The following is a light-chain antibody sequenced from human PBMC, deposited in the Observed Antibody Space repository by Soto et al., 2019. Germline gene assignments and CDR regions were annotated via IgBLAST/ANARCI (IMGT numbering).Light chain of an antibody. CDR1: QGIVNA. J-gene: IGKJ4*01. Sequence: AAQLTQSPSSLSASVGDRVTMSCRASQGIVNALAWYQQKPGKAPKVLIYDASSLKSGVPSRFSGSGSGTDFTLTISSLQPEDFATYYCQQFNSFPLTFGGGTKVEIK. CDR2: DAS. V-gene: IGKV1-13*02. CDR3: QQFNSFPLT.